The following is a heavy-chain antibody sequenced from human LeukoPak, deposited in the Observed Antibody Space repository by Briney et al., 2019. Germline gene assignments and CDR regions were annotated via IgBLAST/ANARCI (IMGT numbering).Heavy chain of an antibody. CDR2: IYHSGST. CDR3: ARHDSSGPYNAFDI. CDR1: GYSISSGYY. V-gene: IGHV4-38-2*02. J-gene: IGHJ3*02. D-gene: IGHD3-22*01. Sequence: SETLSLTCTVSGYSISSGYYWGWIRQPPGKGLEWIGSIYHSGSTYYNPSLTSRVTISVDPSKNQFSLNLSSVTAADTAVYYCARHDSSGPYNAFDIWGQGTMVTVSS.